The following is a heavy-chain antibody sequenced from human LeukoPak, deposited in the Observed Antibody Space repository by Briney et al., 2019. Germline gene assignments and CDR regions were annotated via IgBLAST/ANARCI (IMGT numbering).Heavy chain of an antibody. D-gene: IGHD6-13*01. V-gene: IGHV3-21*01. J-gene: IGHJ5*02. Sequence: GGSLRLSCAASGFTFSSYSMNWVRQAPGKGLEWVSSISSSSSYIYYADSVKGRFTISRDNAKNSLYLQMNSLRAEDTAVYYCARRIAAAGTIDPWGQGILVTVSS. CDR3: ARRIAAAGTIDP. CDR2: ISSSSSYI. CDR1: GFTFSSYS.